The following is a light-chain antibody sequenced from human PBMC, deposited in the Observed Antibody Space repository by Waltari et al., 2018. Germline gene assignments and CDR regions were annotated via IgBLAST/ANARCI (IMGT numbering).Light chain of an antibody. V-gene: IGKV1-39*01. CDR2: AAS. CDR1: QSLSRY. J-gene: IGKJ3*01. CDR3: QQSYSTPFT. Sequence: DIKLTQSPLSLLALVGTKSTITCRASQSLSRYLNWYQQKPGKAPTLLIYAASSLQSGVPSRFSGSGSGTDFTLTISSLQHEDVANYYCQQSYSTPFTFGPGTKVEIK.